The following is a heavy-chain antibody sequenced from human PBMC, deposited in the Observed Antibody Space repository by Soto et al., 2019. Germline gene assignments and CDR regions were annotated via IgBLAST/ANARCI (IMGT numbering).Heavy chain of an antibody. CDR2: ISWNSGSI. V-gene: IGHV3-9*01. CDR3: AKAHIATYYYGMDV. J-gene: IGHJ6*02. CDR1: GFTFDDYA. Sequence: EVQLVESGGGLVQPGRSLRLSCAASGFTFDDYAMHWVRQAPGKGLEWVSGISWNSGSIGYADSVKGRFTISRDNAKNSLYLQMNSLRAEDTALYYCAKAHIATYYYGMDVWGQGTTVTVSS. D-gene: IGHD6-13*01.